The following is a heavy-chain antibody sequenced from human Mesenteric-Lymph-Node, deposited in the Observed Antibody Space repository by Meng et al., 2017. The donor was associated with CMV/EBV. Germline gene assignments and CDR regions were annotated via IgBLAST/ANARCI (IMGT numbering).Heavy chain of an antibody. Sequence: ASVKVSCKTSGYTFTGYYMHWVRQATGQGLEWMGWMNPNSGNTGYAQKFQGRVTITRNTSISTAYMELSSLRSEDTAVYYCARDSGVWGQGTTVTVSS. CDR1: GYTFTGYY. CDR3: ARDSGV. V-gene: IGHV1-8*03. CDR2: MNPNSGNT. J-gene: IGHJ6*02. D-gene: IGHD2-21*01.